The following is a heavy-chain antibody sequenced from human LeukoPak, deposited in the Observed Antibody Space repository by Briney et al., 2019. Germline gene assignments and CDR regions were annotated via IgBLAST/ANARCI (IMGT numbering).Heavy chain of an antibody. CDR2: IKPDGSDK. V-gene: IGHV3-7*01. Sequence: GGSLRLSCTASHFTFTTYWMSWVRQAPGKGLEWVANIKPDGSDKYYVDSVKGRFTISRDNAKNSLYLQMDSLRAEDTAMYYCAREFNSFLADCSGGQCLFMSWGQGILVTVSS. CDR1: HFTFTTYW. J-gene: IGHJ4*02. CDR3: AREFNSFLADCSGGQCLFMS. D-gene: IGHD2-15*01.